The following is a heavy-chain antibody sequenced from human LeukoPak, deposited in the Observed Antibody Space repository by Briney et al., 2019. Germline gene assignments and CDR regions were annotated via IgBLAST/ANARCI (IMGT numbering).Heavy chain of an antibody. CDR1: GGTFSSYA. V-gene: IGHV1-69*04. Sequence: VASAKVSCKASGGTFSSYAISWVRQAPGQGLEWMGRIIPIFGIANYAQKFQGRVTITADKSTSTAYMELSSLRSEDTAVYYCARNRPNVVPAALSGYYYGMDVWGQGTTVTVSS. CDR2: IIPIFGIA. J-gene: IGHJ6*02. CDR3: ARNRPNVVPAALSGYYYGMDV. D-gene: IGHD2-2*01.